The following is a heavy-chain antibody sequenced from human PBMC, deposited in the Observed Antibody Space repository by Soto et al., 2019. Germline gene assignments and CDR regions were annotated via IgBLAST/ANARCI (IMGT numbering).Heavy chain of an antibody. CDR2: SIPILGIA. Sequence: QVQLVQSGAEVKKPGSSVKVSCKASGGTFSSYTISWVRQAPGQGLEWMGRSIPILGIANYAQKFQGRVTITADKSTSTAYMELSSLRSEDTAVYYCARGNYYGSGSHPHWGQGTLVTVSS. CDR3: ARGNYYGSGSHPH. CDR1: GGTFSSYT. V-gene: IGHV1-69*02. D-gene: IGHD3-10*01. J-gene: IGHJ4*02.